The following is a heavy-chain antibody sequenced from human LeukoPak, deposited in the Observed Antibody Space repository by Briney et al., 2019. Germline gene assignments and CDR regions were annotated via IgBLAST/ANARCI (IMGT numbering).Heavy chain of an antibody. J-gene: IGHJ5*02. CDR1: GFTFSSYG. Sequence: GGSLRLSCAASGFTFSSYGMHWVRQAPGKGLEWVAVIPYDGSNKYYADSVKGRFTISRDNSKNTLYLQMNSLRAEDTAVYYCAGAAAANFWFDPWGQGTLVTVSS. CDR2: IPYDGSNK. D-gene: IGHD6-13*01. V-gene: IGHV3-30*03. CDR3: AGAAAANFWFDP.